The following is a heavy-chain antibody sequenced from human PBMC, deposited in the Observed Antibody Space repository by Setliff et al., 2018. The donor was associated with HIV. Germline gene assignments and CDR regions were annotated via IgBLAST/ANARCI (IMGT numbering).Heavy chain of an antibody. D-gene: IGHD3-10*01. CDR1: GYTFTTYD. CDR3: TRGRHSQTAGAIKFAF. V-gene: IGHV1-8*02. CDR2: MNPNSGNT. Sequence: ASVKVSCKASGYTFTTYDINWVRQATGQGLEWMGWMNPNSGNTGYAQNFQGRVTMTLDTSISTAYMELSSLTSEDTAVYYCTRGRHSQTAGAIKFAFWGQGSLVTVSS. J-gene: IGHJ5*01.